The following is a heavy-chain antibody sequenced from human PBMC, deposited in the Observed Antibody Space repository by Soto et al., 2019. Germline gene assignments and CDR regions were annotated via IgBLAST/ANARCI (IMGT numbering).Heavy chain of an antibody. D-gene: IGHD6-13*01. Sequence: EVQLVQSGAEVKKPGESLRISCKGSGYSFTSYWISWVRQMPGKGLEWMGRIDPSDCYTNYSPSFQGHVTITADKSISTAYLQWSRLKASETAMYYCARLQAAAGDNDLTFDYWGQGTLVTVSS. CDR2: IDPSDCYT. CDR3: ARLQAAAGDNDLTFDY. V-gene: IGHV5-10-1*01. CDR1: GYSFTSYW. J-gene: IGHJ4*02.